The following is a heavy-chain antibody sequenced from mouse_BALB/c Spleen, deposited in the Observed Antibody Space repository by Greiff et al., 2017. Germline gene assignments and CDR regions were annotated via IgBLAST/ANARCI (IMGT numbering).Heavy chain of an antibody. Sequence: EVQGVESGGGLVQPGGSRKLSCAASGFTFSSFGMHWVRQAPEKGLEWVAYISSGSSTIYYADTVKGRFTISRDNPKSTLFLQMTSLRSEDTAMYYCARSYDYDAWFAYWGQGTLVTVSA. J-gene: IGHJ3*01. CDR3: ARSYDYDAWFAY. D-gene: IGHD2-4*01. CDR2: ISSGSSTI. V-gene: IGHV5-17*02. CDR1: GFTFSSFG.